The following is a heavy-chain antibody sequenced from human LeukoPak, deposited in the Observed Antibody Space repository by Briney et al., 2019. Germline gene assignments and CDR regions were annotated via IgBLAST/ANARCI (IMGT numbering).Heavy chain of an antibody. D-gene: IGHD5-24*01. V-gene: IGHV3-7*01. J-gene: IGHJ5*02. CDR2: IEEDGTRE. CDR3: VSQQLAPP. CDR1: GFTFSNYW. Sequence: PGESLRLSCAASGFTFSNYWMSWVRQAPGKGLEWVANIEEDGTREDYVDSVRGRFTVSRDNANNSVYLQMNSLRAEDTAVYYCVSQQLAPPWGQGTLVTVSS.